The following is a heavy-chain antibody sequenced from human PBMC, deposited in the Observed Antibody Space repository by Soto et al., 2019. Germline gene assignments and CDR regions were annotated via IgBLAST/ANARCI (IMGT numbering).Heavy chain of an antibody. J-gene: IGHJ6*02. CDR2: ISYDGSNK. CDR1: GFTFSSYA. CDR3: ARDFCGMLRYYYYYCGMDV. D-gene: IGHD1-26*01. V-gene: IGHV3-30-3*01. Sequence: QPGGSLRLSCAASGFTFSSYAMHWVRQAPGKGLEWVAVISYDGSNKYYADSVKGRFTISRDNSKNTLYLQMNSLRAEDTAVYYCARDFCGMLRYYYYYCGMDVWRQGTTVTVSS.